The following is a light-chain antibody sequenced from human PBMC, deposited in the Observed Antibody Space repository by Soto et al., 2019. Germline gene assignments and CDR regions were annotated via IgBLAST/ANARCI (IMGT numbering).Light chain of an antibody. J-gene: IGKJ2*01. V-gene: IGKV3-20*01. CDR1: QSVSSSF. CDR2: GAS. CDR3: QYYGSSPRYT. Sequence: EMVLTQSPGTLSLSPGERATLSCRASQSVSSSFLAWYQQKPGQAPKLLIYGASSRATGIPDRFSGSGSGTDFTLTISRVEPEDFAVYYCQYYGSSPRYTFGQGTKLEIK.